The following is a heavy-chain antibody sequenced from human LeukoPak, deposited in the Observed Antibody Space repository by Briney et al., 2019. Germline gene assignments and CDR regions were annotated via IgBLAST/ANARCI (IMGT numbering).Heavy chain of an antibody. V-gene: IGHV3-7*01. J-gene: IGHJ5*02. CDR2: IKQDGSEK. CDR1: EFTFSTYW. D-gene: IGHD1-26*01. CDR3: VRLSWELGDGGVT. Sequence: GGSLRLSCAASEFTFSTYWMTWVRQAPGKGLEWVADIKQDGSEKYYVDSVKGRFTISRDNAKNTLYLQMNSLRAEDTAVYYCVRLSWELGDGGVTWGQGTLVTVSS.